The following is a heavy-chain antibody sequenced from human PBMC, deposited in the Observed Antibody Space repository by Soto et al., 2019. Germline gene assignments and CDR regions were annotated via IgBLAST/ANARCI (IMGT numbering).Heavy chain of an antibody. D-gene: IGHD3-22*01. Sequence: GGSLRLSCAASGFTFSNYDMHWVRQVTGKDLEWISSIGTAGDTYYAGSVRGRFTISRENAKNSLYLQMNSLRAGDTAVYYCARDQLYYNDISGRPLNAYDVWGQGTMVTVSS. CDR1: GFTFSNYD. CDR3: ARDQLYYNDISGRPLNAYDV. V-gene: IGHV3-13*01. J-gene: IGHJ3*01. CDR2: IGTAGDT.